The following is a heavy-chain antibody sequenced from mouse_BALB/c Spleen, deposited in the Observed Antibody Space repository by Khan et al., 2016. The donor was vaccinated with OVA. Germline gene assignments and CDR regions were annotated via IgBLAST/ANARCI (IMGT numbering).Heavy chain of an antibody. V-gene: IGHV1S132*01. J-gene: IGHJ2*01. CDR1: GYIFTSYW. CDR2: IYTGTDND. Sequence: VQLQQSGAELVRPGASVKMSCKTSGYIFTSYWIHWVKQRSGQGIEWIARIYTGTDNDYYNEKLKGKATMTADQSSSTAYMQLSSLKSEDSAVYFCAREKAVYYVDYWGQGTTLTVSS. D-gene: IGHD3-3*01. CDR3: AREKAVYYVDY.